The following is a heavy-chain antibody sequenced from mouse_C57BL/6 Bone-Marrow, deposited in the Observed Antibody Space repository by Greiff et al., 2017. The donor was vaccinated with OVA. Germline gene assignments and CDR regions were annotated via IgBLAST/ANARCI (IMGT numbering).Heavy chain of an antibody. CDR2: IYPRSGNT. CDR1: GYTFTSYG. Sequence: VQLQQSGAELARPGASVKLSCKASGYTFTSYGISWVKQRTGQGLEWIGEIYPRSGNTYYNEKVKGKATLTADKSSSTAYMELRSLTSEDSAVYFCASHFDYWGQGTTLTVSS. CDR3: ASHFDY. J-gene: IGHJ2*01. V-gene: IGHV1-81*01.